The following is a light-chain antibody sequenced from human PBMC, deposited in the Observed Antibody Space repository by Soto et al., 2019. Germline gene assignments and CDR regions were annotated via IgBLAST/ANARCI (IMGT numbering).Light chain of an antibody. CDR3: SSFSGSNNYV. Sequence: QSALTQPPSASGSPGQSVTISCTETSSDVGDYNFVSWYQQHPGKAPKLMIYEVSERPSGVPDRFSGSKSGNTASLTVSGLQAEDEADHYCSSFSGSNNYVFGTGTKLTVL. J-gene: IGLJ1*01. V-gene: IGLV2-8*01. CDR2: EVS. CDR1: SSDVGDYNF.